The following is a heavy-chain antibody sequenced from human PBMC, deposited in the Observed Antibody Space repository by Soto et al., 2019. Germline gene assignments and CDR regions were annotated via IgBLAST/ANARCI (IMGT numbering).Heavy chain of an antibody. J-gene: IGHJ4*02. V-gene: IGHV4-61*01. CDR3: ARHNYGSGSTYFDY. CDR1: GGSLSSSSYY. CDR2: IYYSGST. D-gene: IGHD3-10*01. Sequence: SETLSLTCTVSGGSLSSSSYYWSWIRQPPGKGLEWIGYIYYSGSTNYNPSLKSRVTISVDTSKNQFSLKLNSMTAADTAVYYCARHNYGSGSTYFDYWGQGTLVTVSS.